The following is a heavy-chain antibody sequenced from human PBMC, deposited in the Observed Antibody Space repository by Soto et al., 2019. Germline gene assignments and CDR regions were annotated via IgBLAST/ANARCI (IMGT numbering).Heavy chain of an antibody. Sequence: PGGSLRLSCAASGFTFSSYGMHWVRQAPGKGLEWVAVISYDGSNKYYADSVKGRFTITSDTSATTVYMELSSLRSEDTAMYYCAPSVIVATGTLNWFEPWGQGTLVTVSS. CDR3: APSVIVATGTLNWFEP. CDR2: ISYDGSNK. CDR1: GFTFSSYG. D-gene: IGHD6-13*01. V-gene: IGHV3-30*03. J-gene: IGHJ5*02.